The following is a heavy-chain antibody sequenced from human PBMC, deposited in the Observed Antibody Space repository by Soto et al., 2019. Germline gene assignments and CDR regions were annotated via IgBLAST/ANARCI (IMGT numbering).Heavy chain of an antibody. CDR1: GGSISSYS. J-gene: IGHJ5*02. CDR2: IYFSGST. D-gene: IGHD2-21*02. V-gene: IGHV4-59*01. CDR3: ARGGRDCGGDCYDWFDP. Sequence: PSETLSLTCTVSGGSISSYSWSWIRQPPGKGLKWIGYIYFSGSTNYNPSLKSRVTISVDTSKNQFSLKLSSVTAADTAVYYCARGGRDCGGDCYDWFDPWGQGTRATVS.